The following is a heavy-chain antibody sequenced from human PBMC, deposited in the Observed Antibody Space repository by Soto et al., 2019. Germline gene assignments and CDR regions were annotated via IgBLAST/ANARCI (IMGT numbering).Heavy chain of an antibody. CDR3: ARDLARFIAAAGAQGDY. CDR2: ISAYNGNT. CDR1: GYTFTSYG. D-gene: IGHD6-13*01. V-gene: IGHV1-18*01. J-gene: IGHJ4*02. Sequence: QVQLVQSGAEVKKPGASVKVSCKSSGYTFTSYGISWVRQAPGQGLEWMGWISAYNGNTNYAHKLQGRVTMTTDTSTRTAYMELRSLRSDDTAVDYCARDLARFIAAAGAQGDYWGQGTLVTVSS.